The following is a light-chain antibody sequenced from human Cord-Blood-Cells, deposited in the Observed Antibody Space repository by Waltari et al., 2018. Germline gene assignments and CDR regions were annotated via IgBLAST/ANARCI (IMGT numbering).Light chain of an antibody. Sequence: AIRMTQSPSSFSASTGDRVTITFRSSQGISSHLAWYQQKPGKAPKLLIYAASTLQRGVPSRFSGSGSGTDFTLTISCLQSEDFATYYCQQYYSYPYSFGQGTKLEIK. J-gene: IGKJ2*03. CDR1: QGISSH. V-gene: IGKV1-8*01. CDR2: AAS. CDR3: QQYYSYPYS.